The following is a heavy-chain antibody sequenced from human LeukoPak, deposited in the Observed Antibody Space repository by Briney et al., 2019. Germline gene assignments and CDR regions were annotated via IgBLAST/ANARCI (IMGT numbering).Heavy chain of an antibody. CDR3: ARVTRRNYDFWSGYSAGYYFDY. Sequence: SETLSLTCTVSGYSISSGYYWGWIRQSPGKGLEWIGSIYHGGSTYYNPSLRSRVIVSVDTSKNQFSLKLSSVTAADTAVYYCARVTRRNYDFWSGYSAGYYFDYWGQGTLVTVSS. J-gene: IGHJ4*02. D-gene: IGHD3-3*01. CDR2: IYHGGST. V-gene: IGHV4-38-2*02. CDR1: GYSISSGYY.